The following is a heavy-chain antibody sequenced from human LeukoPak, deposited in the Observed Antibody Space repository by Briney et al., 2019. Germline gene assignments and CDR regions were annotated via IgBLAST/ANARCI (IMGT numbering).Heavy chain of an antibody. Sequence: SETLSLTCTVSGGSISSYYWSWIRQPPGKGLEWIGYIYYSGSTNYNPSLKSRVTISVDTSKNQFSLKLSSVTAADTAVYYCARDPHFDYWGQGTLDTVSS. V-gene: IGHV4-59*01. CDR2: IYYSGST. CDR1: GGSISSYY. J-gene: IGHJ4*02. CDR3: ARDPHFDY.